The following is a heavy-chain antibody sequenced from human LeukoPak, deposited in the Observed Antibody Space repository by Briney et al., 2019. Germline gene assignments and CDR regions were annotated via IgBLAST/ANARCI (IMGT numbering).Heavy chain of an antibody. CDR3: ARIEWSSSWNWFDP. J-gene: IGHJ5*02. V-gene: IGHV1-8*03. D-gene: IGHD6-13*01. CDR1: GYTFTSYD. Sequence: GASVKVSCKASGYTFTSYDINWVRQATGQGLEWMGWMNPNSGNTGYAQKFQGRVTITRNTSISTAYMELSSLRSEDTAVYYCARIEWSSSWNWFDPWGQGTLVTVSS. CDR2: MNPNSGNT.